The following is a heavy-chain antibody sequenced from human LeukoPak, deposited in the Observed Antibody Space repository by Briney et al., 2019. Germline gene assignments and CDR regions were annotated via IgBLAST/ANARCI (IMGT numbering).Heavy chain of an antibody. CDR2: ISANGGRT. J-gene: IGHJ4*02. V-gene: IGHV3-23*01. CDR1: GFTFSNYA. D-gene: IGHD3-10*01. Sequence: GGTLRLSCAASGFTFSNYAMSWVRQAPGPGLELVSAISANGGRTYYADSVKGRFPISTDNSKNTMYLEMNSLSAEATAVYYCSKDHMGADYFPEFFDSWGQGTLVTVSS. CDR3: SKDHMGADYFPEFFDS.